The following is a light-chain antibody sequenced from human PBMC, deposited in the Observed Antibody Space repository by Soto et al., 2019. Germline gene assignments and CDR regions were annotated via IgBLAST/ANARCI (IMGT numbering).Light chain of an antibody. CDR2: GAA. CDR3: QQSYSSLALT. CDR1: QSISIY. V-gene: IGKV1-39*01. J-gene: IGKJ4*01. Sequence: DIQLTQSPSSLSASVGDRVTITCRASQSISIYLNWYQHKPGRAPKLLIFGAATLHTGVPPRFSGRGSGTNFTLTITSLQPEAFATYYCQQSYSSLALTFGGGTKVEI.